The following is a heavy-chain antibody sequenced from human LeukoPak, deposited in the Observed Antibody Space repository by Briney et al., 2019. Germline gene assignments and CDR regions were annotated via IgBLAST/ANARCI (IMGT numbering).Heavy chain of an antibody. CDR1: GFTFSSYE. CDR2: IRSKANNYAT. D-gene: IGHD6-13*01. V-gene: IGHV3-73*01. CDR3: TRPAAGTFPDY. J-gene: IGHJ4*02. Sequence: GGSLRLSCAASGFTFSSYEMNWVRQASGKGLEWVGRIRSKANNYATAYAASVQGRFTISRDDSKNTAYLQMNSLKTEDTAVYYCTRPAAGTFPDYWGQGTLVTVSS.